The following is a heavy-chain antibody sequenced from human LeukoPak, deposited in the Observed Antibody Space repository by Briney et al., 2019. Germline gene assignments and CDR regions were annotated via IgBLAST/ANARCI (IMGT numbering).Heavy chain of an antibody. J-gene: IGHJ5*02. Sequence: NPGGSLRLSCAASGFTFSDYHMSWIRQAPGKGLEWVSYISSSGSTIFYADSVKGRFTISRDNAKNSLYLQMNSLRAEDTAVYYCASIAAAGNWFDPWGQGTLVTVSS. D-gene: IGHD6-13*01. CDR1: GFTFSDYH. V-gene: IGHV3-11*04. CDR2: ISSSGSTI. CDR3: ASIAAAGNWFDP.